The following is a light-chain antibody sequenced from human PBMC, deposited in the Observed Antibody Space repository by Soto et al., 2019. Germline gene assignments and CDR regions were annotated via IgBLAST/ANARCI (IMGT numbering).Light chain of an antibody. J-gene: IGLJ1*01. CDR3: SSYAGINNLGV. V-gene: IGLV2-8*01. Sequence: QSALTQPPSASGSPGQSVTISCTETSSDVGGYKYVSWYQQHPGKAPKLMIFEVNKRPSGVPDRFSGSKSGNTASLTVSGLKAEDEADYYCSSYAGINNLGVFGTGTKVTVL. CDR2: EVN. CDR1: SSDVGGYKY.